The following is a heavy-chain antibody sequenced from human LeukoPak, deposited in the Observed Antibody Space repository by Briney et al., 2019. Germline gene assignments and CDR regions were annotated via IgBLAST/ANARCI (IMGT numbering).Heavy chain of an antibody. V-gene: IGHV3-48*01. CDR3: TNFRPPAPDALDV. Sequence: GGSLRLSCAASGFTFSDYSMNWVRQAPGKGLEWISYISGSGTIYYADSVKGRFTISRDNAQRLVYLQMNSLRAEDTAVYYCTNFRPPAPDALDVWGQGTLITVSS. CDR1: GFTFSDYS. J-gene: IGHJ3*01. CDR2: ISGSGTI. D-gene: IGHD2/OR15-2a*01.